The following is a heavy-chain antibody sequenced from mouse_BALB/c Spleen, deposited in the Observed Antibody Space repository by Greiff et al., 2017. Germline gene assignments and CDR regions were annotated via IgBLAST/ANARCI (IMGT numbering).Heavy chain of an antibody. J-gene: IGHJ4*01. Sequence: VQLKQSGPSLVKPSQTLSLTCSVTGDSITSGYWNWIRKFPGNKLEYMGYISYSGSTYYNPSLKSRISITRDTSKNQYYLQLNSVTTEDTATYYCARSGRYDPYAMDYWGQGTSVTVSS. CDR2: ISYSGST. CDR3: ARSGRYDPYAMDY. V-gene: IGHV3-8*02. D-gene: IGHD2-14*01. CDR1: GDSITSGY.